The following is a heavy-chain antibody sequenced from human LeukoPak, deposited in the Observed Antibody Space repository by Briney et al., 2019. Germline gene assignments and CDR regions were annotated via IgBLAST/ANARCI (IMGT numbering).Heavy chain of an antibody. D-gene: IGHD3-3*01. CDR1: GYSFTSYW. CDR2: IYPGDSDT. CDR3: ARLWTGYDFWSGSNDY. Sequence: GESLKISCKGSGYSFTSYWIGWVRQMPGKGLEWMGIIYPGDSDTRYSPSFQGQVTISADKSISTAYLQWSSLKASDTAMYYCARLWTGYDFWSGSNDYWGQGTLVTVSS. J-gene: IGHJ4*02. V-gene: IGHV5-51*01.